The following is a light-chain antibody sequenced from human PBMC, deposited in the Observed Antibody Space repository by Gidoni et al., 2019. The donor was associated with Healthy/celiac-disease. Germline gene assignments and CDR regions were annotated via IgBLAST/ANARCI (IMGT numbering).Light chain of an antibody. CDR2: DNN. J-gene: IGLJ2*01. V-gene: IGLV1-51*01. CDR3: GTWDSSLSVVV. Sequence: QSVLTQPPSVSAVPGPKVTISCSGSSSNIGNNYVSWYQQPPGTAPKLLIYDNNKRPSGIPDRFSGSKSGTSATLGITGLQTGDEADYYCGTWDSSLSVVVFGGGTKLTVL. CDR1: SSNIGNNY.